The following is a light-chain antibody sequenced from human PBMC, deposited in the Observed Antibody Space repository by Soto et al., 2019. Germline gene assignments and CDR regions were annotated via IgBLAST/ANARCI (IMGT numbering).Light chain of an antibody. CDR3: MQTIQLPIT. CDR2: EVS. V-gene: IGKV2D-29*01. J-gene: IGKJ5*01. CDR1: ESLLHADGRTY. Sequence: DVVMTQTPLSLSVTPGQPASISCKSTESLLHADGRTYLYWYLQKPGQPPQLLIYEVSNRFSGVPDTFSGSGSGTEVTLKMNRVEAEDVGIYYCMQTIQLPITFGQGTRLEIK.